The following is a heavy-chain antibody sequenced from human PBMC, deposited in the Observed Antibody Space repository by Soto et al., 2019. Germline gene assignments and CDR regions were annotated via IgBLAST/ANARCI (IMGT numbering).Heavy chain of an antibody. CDR2: ISSSGSTN. J-gene: IGHJ4*02. Sequence: ESGGGLVQPGGSLRLSCAASGFSFNTYEMNWVRQAPGKGLGWVSYISSSGSTNYYADSVKGRFTVSRDNGKNSLYLQMNSLRAEDTAVYYCAYGGSCDYWGQGTQVTVSS. V-gene: IGHV3-48*03. CDR3: AYGGSCDY. D-gene: IGHD1-26*01. CDR1: GFSFNTYE.